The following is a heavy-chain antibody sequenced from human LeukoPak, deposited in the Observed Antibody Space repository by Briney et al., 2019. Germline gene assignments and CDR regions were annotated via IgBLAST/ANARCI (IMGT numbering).Heavy chain of an antibody. CDR1: GGSLSSYY. Sequence: SETLSLTCTVSGGSLSSYYWSWIRQPPGKGLEWIGYIYYSGSTNYNPSLKSRVTISVDTSKNQFSLKLSSVTAADTAVYYCAGYGSSFHRYYYYMDVWGKGTTVTVSS. CDR3: AGYGSSFHRYYYYMDV. J-gene: IGHJ6*03. V-gene: IGHV4-59*01. D-gene: IGHD6-13*01. CDR2: IYYSGST.